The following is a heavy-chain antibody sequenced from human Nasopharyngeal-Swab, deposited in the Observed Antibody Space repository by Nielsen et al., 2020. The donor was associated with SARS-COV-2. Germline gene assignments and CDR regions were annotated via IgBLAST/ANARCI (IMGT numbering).Heavy chain of an antibody. J-gene: IGHJ4*02. CDR1: GCSFSSYY. CDR3: ARGGGSSSWVDY. D-gene: IGHD6-13*01. CDR2: IYYSVST. Sequence: SDPLSLTCTVPGCSFSSYYWSWIRQPPGKGLEWIGYIYYSVSTNYNPSLKSRVTISVDTSKNQFSLKLSSVTAADTAVYYCARGGGSSSWVDYWGQGTLVTVSS. V-gene: IGHV4-59*01.